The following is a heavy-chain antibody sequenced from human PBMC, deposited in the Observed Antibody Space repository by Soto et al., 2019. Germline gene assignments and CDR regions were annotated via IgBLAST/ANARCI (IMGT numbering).Heavy chain of an antibody. J-gene: IGHJ4*02. CDR1: GGSTSSYR. V-gene: IGHV4-59*08. CDR2: TSNSAPT. D-gene: IGHD3-3*01. Sequence: SETLSLTCTVSGGSTSSYRWSWIRQSPGKGLEWIGYTSNSAPTIYNPSLKSRVTTSADTSNNQFSLRLSSVTAADTAVYFCGRLFRDVYNAVEYWGQGALVT. CDR3: GRLFRDVYNAVEY.